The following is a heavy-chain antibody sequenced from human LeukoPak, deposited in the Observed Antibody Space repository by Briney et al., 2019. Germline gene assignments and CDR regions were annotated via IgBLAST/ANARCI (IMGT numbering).Heavy chain of an antibody. Sequence: GGSLRLSCAASGFTFSSYAMSWLRQAPGKGLEWVSAISGSGGSTYYADSVKGRFTISRDNSKNTLYLQMNSLRAEDTAVYYCAKEREYYDGSGYYYDRGYFDYWGQGTLVTVS. D-gene: IGHD3-22*01. CDR2: ISGSGGST. V-gene: IGHV3-23*01. CDR3: AKEREYYDGSGYYYDRGYFDY. J-gene: IGHJ4*02. CDR1: GFTFSSYA.